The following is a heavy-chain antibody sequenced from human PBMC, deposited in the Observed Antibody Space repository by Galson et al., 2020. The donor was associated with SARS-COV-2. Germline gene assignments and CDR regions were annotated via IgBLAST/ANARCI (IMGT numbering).Heavy chain of an antibody. CDR1: GFTFSSYA. V-gene: IGHV3-30*04. Sequence: GESLKISCAASGFTFSSYAMHWVRQAPGTGLEWVAVISYDGSNKYYADSVKGRFTISRDNSKNTLYLQMNSLRAEDTAVYYCARDRDDYGDYVYFDYWGQGTLVTVSS. D-gene: IGHD4-17*01. CDR3: ARDRDDYGDYVYFDY. CDR2: ISYDGSNK. J-gene: IGHJ4*02.